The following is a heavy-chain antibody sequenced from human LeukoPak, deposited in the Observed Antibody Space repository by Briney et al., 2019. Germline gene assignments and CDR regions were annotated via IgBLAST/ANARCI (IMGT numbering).Heavy chain of an antibody. J-gene: IGHJ5*02. D-gene: IGHD3-16*01. Sequence: SETLSLTCTVSGGSISSYYWSWIRQPPGKGLEWIGYIDYSGSTNYNPSLKSRVAISVDTSKNQFSLRLSSVTAVDTAVYYCARGYGWFDPWGQGTLVTVSS. CDR1: GGSISSYY. CDR3: ARGYGWFDP. CDR2: IDYSGST. V-gene: IGHV4-59*01.